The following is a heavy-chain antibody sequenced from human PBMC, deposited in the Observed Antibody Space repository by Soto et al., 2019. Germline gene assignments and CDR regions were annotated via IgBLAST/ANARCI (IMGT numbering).Heavy chain of an antibody. CDR2: INPKSGGT. CDR3: ARVQRLYGMDV. Sequence: ASVKVSCKASGYTFTGYYMHWVRQAPGQGLEWMGWINPKSGGTNYAQKFQGWVTMTRDTSISTAYMELSRLRSDDTAVYYCARVQRLYGMDVWGQGTTATVSS. V-gene: IGHV1-2*04. D-gene: IGHD6-25*01. J-gene: IGHJ6*02. CDR1: GYTFTGYY.